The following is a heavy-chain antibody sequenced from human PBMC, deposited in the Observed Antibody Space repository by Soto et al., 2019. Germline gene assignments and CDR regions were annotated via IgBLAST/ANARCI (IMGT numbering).Heavy chain of an antibody. CDR3: ARVSPVSSSWYGDYYYGMDV. CDR2: TRNKANSYTT. D-gene: IGHD6-13*01. Sequence: GGSLRLSCAASGFTFSDHYMDWVLQAPGKGLEWVGRTRNKANSYTTEYAASVKGRFTISRDDSKNSLYLQMNSLKTEDTAVYYCARVSPVSSSWYGDYYYGMDVWGQGTTVTVSS. J-gene: IGHJ6*02. V-gene: IGHV3-72*01. CDR1: GFTFSDHY.